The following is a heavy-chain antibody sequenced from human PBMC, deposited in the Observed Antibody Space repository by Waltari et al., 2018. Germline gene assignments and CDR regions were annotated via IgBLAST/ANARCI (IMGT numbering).Heavy chain of an antibody. CDR2: MNPNSGNT. Sequence: QVQLVQSGAEVKKPGASVKVSCKASGYTFPSYDLNWVRQAPGQGLEWMGWMNPNSGNTGYAQKFQGRVTITRNTSISTAYMELSSLRSEDTAVYYCARGRAARPRGNWFDPWGQGTLVTVSS. CDR3: ARGRAARPRGNWFDP. J-gene: IGHJ5*02. CDR1: GYTFPSYD. V-gene: IGHV1-8*03. D-gene: IGHD6-6*01.